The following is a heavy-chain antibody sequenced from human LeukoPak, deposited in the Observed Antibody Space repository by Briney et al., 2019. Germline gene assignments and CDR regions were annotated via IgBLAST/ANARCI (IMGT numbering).Heavy chain of an antibody. D-gene: IGHD3-3*02. CDR1: GFTFVDYG. CDR2: INYNGAIT. J-gene: IGHJ4*02. V-gene: IGHV3-20*04. CDR3: ARDRLGPSFSVSHFDL. Sequence: GGSLRLSCATSGFTFVDYGLSWVRRAPGKGLEWLCAINYNGAITDYADSVKGRFTISRDNAKNSLYLRMDSLRAEDAALYYCARDRLGPSFSVSHFDLWGQGTPVTVSS.